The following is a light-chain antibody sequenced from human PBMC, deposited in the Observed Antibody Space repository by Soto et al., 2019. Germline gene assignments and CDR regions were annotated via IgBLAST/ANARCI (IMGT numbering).Light chain of an antibody. J-gene: IGKJ2*01. V-gene: IGKV3-20*01. CDR1: QSISSSY. CDR3: QQYRSSPYT. Sequence: EVVLTQSPGTLSVSPGERATLSCRASQSISSSYLAWYRQKPGQAPRLLIYGASSRATGIPDRFSGSGSGTDFTLTISRLEPEDFAVYYCQQYRSSPYTFGQGTKLEIK. CDR2: GAS.